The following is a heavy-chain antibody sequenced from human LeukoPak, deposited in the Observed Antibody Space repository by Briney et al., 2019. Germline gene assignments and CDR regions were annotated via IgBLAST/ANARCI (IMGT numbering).Heavy chain of an antibody. V-gene: IGHV1-69*05. D-gene: IGHD3-10*01. J-gene: IGHJ4*02. Sequence: ASVKVSCKASGYTFTGYYMHWVRQAPGQGLEWMGGIIPIFGTANYAQKFQGRVTITTDESTSTAYMELSSLRSEDTAVYYCARDDLPYYGSGRSFDYWGQGTLVTVSS. CDR1: GYTFTGYY. CDR2: IIPIFGTA. CDR3: ARDDLPYYGSGRSFDY.